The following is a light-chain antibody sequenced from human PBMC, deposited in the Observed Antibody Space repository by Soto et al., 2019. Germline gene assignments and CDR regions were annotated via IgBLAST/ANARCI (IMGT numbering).Light chain of an antibody. CDR2: DVS. CDR1: SSDVGGYNY. Sequence: QSALTQPRSVSGSPGQSVTISCTGTSSDVGGYNYVSGYQHHPGKAPKLIIFDVSLRPSGVPDRFSGSKSGNTASLTISGLQAEDEADYYCCSLAGGNIFRVFGGGTKLTVL. J-gene: IGLJ2*01. V-gene: IGLV2-11*01. CDR3: CSLAGGNIFRV.